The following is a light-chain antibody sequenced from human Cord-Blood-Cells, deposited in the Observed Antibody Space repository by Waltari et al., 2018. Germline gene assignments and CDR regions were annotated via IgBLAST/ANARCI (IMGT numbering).Light chain of an antibody. Sequence: QSALTQPASVSGSPGQSITISCTGPSSAVGSYNLVSWYQQHPGKAPNLMIYEGSKRPSVVSNRFSGSKSGNTASLTISGLQAEDEADYYCCSYAGSRVFGGGTKLTVL. CDR3: CSYAGSRV. V-gene: IGLV2-23*01. CDR2: EGS. J-gene: IGLJ2*01. CDR1: SSAVGSYNL.